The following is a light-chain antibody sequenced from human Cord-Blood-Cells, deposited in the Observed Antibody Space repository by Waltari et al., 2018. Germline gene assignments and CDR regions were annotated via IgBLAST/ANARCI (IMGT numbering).Light chain of an antibody. CDR2: DVS. J-gene: IGLJ3*02. CDR3: SSYTSSSTPWV. Sequence: QSALTQPASVSGSPGQSITISCTGTSSDVGGYNYVSWYQQHPGKAPKLMIYDVSNRPAGVSNRCSGTKSGNTASRTIAGLQAEDEAEYYCSSYTSSSTPWVIGGGTKLTVL. V-gene: IGLV2-14*03. CDR1: SSDVGGYNY.